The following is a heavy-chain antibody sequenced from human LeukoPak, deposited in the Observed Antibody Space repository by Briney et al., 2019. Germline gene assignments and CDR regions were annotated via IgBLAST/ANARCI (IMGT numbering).Heavy chain of an antibody. D-gene: IGHD3-10*01. J-gene: IGHJ5*02. CDR1: GFTFSIYN. V-gene: IGHV3-48*01. CDR3: ARSNYYDSGSSVDWLDP. CDR2: ISSGSSII. Sequence: GGSLRLSCAASGFTFSIYNMNWVHQAPGKGLEWVSYISSGSSIIYYADSVKGRFTISRDNAKNSLYLQMNSLRAEDTAVYYCARSNYYDSGSSVDWLDPWGQGTLVTVSS.